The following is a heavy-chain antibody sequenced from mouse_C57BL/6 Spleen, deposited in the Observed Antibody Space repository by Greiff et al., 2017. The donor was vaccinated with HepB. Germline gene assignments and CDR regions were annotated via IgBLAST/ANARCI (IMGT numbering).Heavy chain of an antibody. CDR3: ARSHCGSSYGKAMDY. CDR1: GFTFTDYY. Sequence: EVKLVESGGGLVQPGGSLSLSCAASGFTFTDYYMSWVRQPPGKALEWLGFIRNKANGYTTEYSASVKGRFTISRDNSQSILYLQMNALRAEDSATYYCARSHCGSSYGKAMDYWGQGTSVTVSS. J-gene: IGHJ4*01. CDR2: IRNKANGYTT. D-gene: IGHD1-1*01. V-gene: IGHV7-3*01.